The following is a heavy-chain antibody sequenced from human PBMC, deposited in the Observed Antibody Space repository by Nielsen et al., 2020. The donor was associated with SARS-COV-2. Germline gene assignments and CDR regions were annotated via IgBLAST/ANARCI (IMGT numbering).Heavy chain of an antibody. CDR1: GGSISRGGSS. J-gene: IGHJ5*02. CDR2: RHYNGNT. D-gene: IGHD6-19*01. Sequence: SETLSLTCTFSGGSISRGGSSWSWIRQHPGKGLVWIASRHYNGNTYYNPSLHRPMISVDTSKNEFSLRLTSVTAADTALYYCARGAGWFDPWGQGTRVTVSS. CDR3: ARGAGWFDP. V-gene: IGHV4-31*03.